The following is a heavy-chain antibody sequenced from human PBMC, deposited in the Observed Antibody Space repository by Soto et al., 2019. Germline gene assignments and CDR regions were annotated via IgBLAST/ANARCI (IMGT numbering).Heavy chain of an antibody. J-gene: IGHJ6*02. D-gene: IGHD3-10*01. Sequence: SETLSLTCAVYGGSFSGYYWSWIRQPPGKGLEWIGEINHSGSTNYNPSLKSRVTISVDTSKNQFSLKLSSVTAADTAVYYCARTVYGSGSYRNYYYYYGMDVWGQGTTVTVSS. CDR2: INHSGST. CDR3: ARTVYGSGSYRNYYYYYGMDV. V-gene: IGHV4-34*01. CDR1: GGSFSGYY.